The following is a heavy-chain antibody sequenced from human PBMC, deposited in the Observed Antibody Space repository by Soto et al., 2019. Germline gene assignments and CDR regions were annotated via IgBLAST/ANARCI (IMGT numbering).Heavy chain of an antibody. J-gene: IGHJ6*02. D-gene: IGHD2-21*02. V-gene: IGHV5-51*01. Sequence: GESLKISCKGSGYSFTSYWNGWVREMPGKGLAWTGIIYPGDSDTSYSPSFQCQVTISADKSISTAYLQWSSLKASDTAMYYCARGGDYYYYYGMDVWGQGTTVTVSS. CDR3: ARGGDYYYYYGMDV. CDR1: GYSFTSYW. CDR2: IYPGDSDT.